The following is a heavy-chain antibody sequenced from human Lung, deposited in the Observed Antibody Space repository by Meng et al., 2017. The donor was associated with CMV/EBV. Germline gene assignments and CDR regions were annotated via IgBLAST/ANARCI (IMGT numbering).Heavy chain of an antibody. CDR3: TRDWGNAIDI. V-gene: IGHV3-74*01. Sequence: GESLKISCAASGFTFGSYWMHWVRQAPGRGLVWVSRIRFDGTGIGYVDSVRGRFTISRDNAKNTVYLEMNSLRAEDTAVYYCTRDWGNAIDIWGQGTMVTVSS. D-gene: IGHD3-16*01. CDR2: IRFDGTGI. J-gene: IGHJ3*02. CDR1: GFTFGSYW.